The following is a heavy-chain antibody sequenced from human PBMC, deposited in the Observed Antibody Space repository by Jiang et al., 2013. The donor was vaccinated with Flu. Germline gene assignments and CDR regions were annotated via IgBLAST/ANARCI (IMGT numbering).Heavy chain of an antibody. D-gene: IGHD2-15*01. J-gene: IGHJ3*02. CDR3: ARDKAGYCSGGSCYRGDAFDI. CDR1: GYSFTSSH. CDR2: INPNSGGT. Sequence: SVKVSCRASGYSFTSSHIHWVRQAPGQGLEWMGWINPNSGGTNYAQKFQGWVTMTRDTSISTAYMELSRLRSDDTAVYYCARDKAGYCSGGSCYRGDAFDIWGQGTMVTVSS. V-gene: IGHV1-2*04.